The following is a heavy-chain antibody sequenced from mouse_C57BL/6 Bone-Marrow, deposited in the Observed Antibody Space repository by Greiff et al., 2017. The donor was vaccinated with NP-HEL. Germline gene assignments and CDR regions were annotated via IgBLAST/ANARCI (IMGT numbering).Heavy chain of an antibody. V-gene: IGHV1-18*01. J-gene: IGHJ4*01. Sequence: VQLQQSGPELVKPGASVKIPCKASGYTFTDYNMDWVKQSHGKSLEWIGVINPNNGGTIYNQKFKGKATLTVDKSSSTAYMELRSLTSEDTAVYYGARWSPDGDYDAMDYWGQGTSVTVSS. CDR2: INPNNGGT. D-gene: IGHD2-13*01. CDR3: ARWSPDGDYDAMDY. CDR1: GYTFTDYN.